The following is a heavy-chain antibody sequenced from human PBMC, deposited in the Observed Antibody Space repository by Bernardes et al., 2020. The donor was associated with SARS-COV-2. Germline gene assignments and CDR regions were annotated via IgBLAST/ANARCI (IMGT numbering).Heavy chain of an antibody. CDR3: ARGPIGVAGTRVFDWFDP. D-gene: IGHD6-19*01. Sequence: ASVKVSCKASGYTFTNYDINWVRQAAGQGLEWMGWMNPDSANTGYAQKFQGRITMTRNTSISTAYMELSSLRSEDTAVYCCARGPIGVAGTRVFDWFDPWGQGTLVTVSS. CDR2: MNPDSANT. CDR1: GYTFTNYD. J-gene: IGHJ5*02. V-gene: IGHV1-8*01.